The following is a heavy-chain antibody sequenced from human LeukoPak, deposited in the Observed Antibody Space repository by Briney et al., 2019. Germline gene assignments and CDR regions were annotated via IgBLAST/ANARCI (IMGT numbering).Heavy chain of an antibody. CDR2: ISSSSSYT. CDR3: VRAHGTYAPLGY. V-gene: IGHV3-21*01. Sequence: GGSLRLSCAGSGFTFSSYTMSWVSQAPGKGLEWISSISSSSSYTYYADPAKGRFTISGDNTKRSLVLQMNSLRAEDTAVYYCVRAHGTYAPLGYWGQGILVTVSS. D-gene: IGHD2-2*01. CDR1: GFTFSSYT. J-gene: IGHJ4*02.